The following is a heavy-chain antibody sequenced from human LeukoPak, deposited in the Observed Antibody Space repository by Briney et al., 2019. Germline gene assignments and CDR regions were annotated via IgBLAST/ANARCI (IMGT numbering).Heavy chain of an antibody. D-gene: IGHD3-22*01. CDR1: GFTLSSYS. CDR2: ISSSSSSI. V-gene: IGHV3-21*01. CDR3: ARTKVGSYYDCRGDDFDI. Sequence: GGSLRPSCAASGFTLSSYSMNWVRQTPGKGLEWVSSISSSSSSIYYADSVEGRFTIPRDNAKNSLYLQMNSLRAEDTAVYYCARTKVGSYYDCRGDDFDIWGQGTMVTVSS. J-gene: IGHJ3*02.